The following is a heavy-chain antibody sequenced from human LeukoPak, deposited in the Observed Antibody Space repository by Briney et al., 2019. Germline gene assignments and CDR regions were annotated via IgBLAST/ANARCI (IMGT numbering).Heavy chain of an antibody. CDR1: GFTFSSYA. D-gene: IGHD3-10*01. V-gene: IGHV3-23*01. J-gene: IGHJ4*02. CDR2: ISGSADIT. Sequence: GGSLRLPCAASGFTFSSYAMTWVRQAPGKGLGWVSIISGSADITYYADSVKGRFTISRDNSRNTLFLQMNSLRAEDTAIYYCAKRKYYESGPFDFWGQGTLVTVSS. CDR3: AKRKYYESGPFDF.